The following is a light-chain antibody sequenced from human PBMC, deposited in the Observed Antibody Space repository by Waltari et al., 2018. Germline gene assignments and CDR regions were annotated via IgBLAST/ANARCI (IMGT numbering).Light chain of an antibody. Sequence: EIVLTQSPGTLSLSPGERATLSCRASQSVSRSSAWYQQKPGQAPRLLIYDASSRATGIPDRFSGSGSGTDFSLTISRLEPEDFAVYYCQKYGSYPATFGQGTKVEIK. V-gene: IGKV3-20*01. J-gene: IGKJ1*01. CDR3: QKYGSYPAT. CDR2: DAS. CDR1: QSVSRS.